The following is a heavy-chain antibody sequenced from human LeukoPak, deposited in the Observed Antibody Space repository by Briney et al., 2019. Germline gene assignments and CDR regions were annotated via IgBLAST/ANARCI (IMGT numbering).Heavy chain of an antibody. CDR2: IYYSGST. Sequence: SETLSLTCTVSGGSISSTSYYWGWIRQPPGKGLEWIGSIYYSGSTYYNPSLMSRVTISVDTSKNQFSLKLSSVTAADTAVYYCARSSAVAGLTWGQGTLVTVSS. J-gene: IGHJ5*02. CDR3: ARSSAVAGLT. D-gene: IGHD6-19*01. CDR1: GGSISSTSYY. V-gene: IGHV4-39*01.